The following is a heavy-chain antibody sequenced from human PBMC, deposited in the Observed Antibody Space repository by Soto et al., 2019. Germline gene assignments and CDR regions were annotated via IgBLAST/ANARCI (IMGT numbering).Heavy chain of an antibody. J-gene: IGHJ4*02. V-gene: IGHV4-31*03. CDR3: ARGTAMGFDY. D-gene: IGHD5-18*01. CDR1: GGSISSGGYY. Sequence: LSLTCTVSGGSISSGGYYWSWIRQHPGKGLEWIGYIYYSGSTYYNPSLKSRVTISVDTSKNQFSLKLSSVTAADTAVYYCARGTAMGFDYWGQGTLVTVSS. CDR2: IYYSGST.